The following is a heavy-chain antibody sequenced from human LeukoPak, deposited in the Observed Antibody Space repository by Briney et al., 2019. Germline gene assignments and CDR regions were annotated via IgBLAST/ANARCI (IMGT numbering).Heavy chain of an antibody. J-gene: IGHJ3*02. Sequence: ASVKVSCKASGYTFTSYAMHWVRQAPGQRLAWMGWINAGNGNTIYSQVFQGRVTITRDTSARTAYMELSSLRSEDMAVYYCARLGRSGYDWGAFDIWGQGTMVTVSS. CDR2: INAGNGNT. CDR3: ARLGRSGYDWGAFDI. D-gene: IGHD5-12*01. CDR1: GYTFTSYA. V-gene: IGHV1-3*03.